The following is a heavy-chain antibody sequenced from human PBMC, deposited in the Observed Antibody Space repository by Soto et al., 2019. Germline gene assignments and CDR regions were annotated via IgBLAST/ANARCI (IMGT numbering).Heavy chain of an antibody. CDR2: INPSGGST. Sequence: ASVKVSCKASGYTFTSYYMHWVRQAPEQGLEWMGIINPSGGSTSYAQKFQGRVTTTRDTSTSTVYMELSSLRSEDTAVYYCARALASGSYFDYWGQGTLVTVSS. J-gene: IGHJ4*02. CDR1: GYTFTSYY. V-gene: IGHV1-46*01. CDR3: ARALASGSYFDY. D-gene: IGHD1-26*01.